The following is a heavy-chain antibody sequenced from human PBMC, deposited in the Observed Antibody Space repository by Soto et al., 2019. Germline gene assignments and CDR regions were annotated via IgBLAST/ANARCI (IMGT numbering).Heavy chain of an antibody. Sequence: QLMLQESGSGLVRPSQTLSLTCTVSGDSITSGMYSWSWIRQAPGKGLEWIGNIHVTGYTAFSPSLRRRVTMSVATARNQFSPNLNSVTAADTAVYFCARGGALRPNGHVPLDFWGQGTLVTVSS. CDR1: GDSITSGMYS. J-gene: IGHJ4*02. CDR2: IHVTGYT. V-gene: IGHV4-30-2*01. D-gene: IGHD3-16*01. CDR3: ARGGALRPNGHVPLDF.